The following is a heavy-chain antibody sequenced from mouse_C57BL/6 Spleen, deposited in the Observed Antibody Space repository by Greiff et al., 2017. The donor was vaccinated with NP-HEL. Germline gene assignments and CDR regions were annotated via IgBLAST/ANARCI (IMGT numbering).Heavy chain of an antibody. CDR2: IDPNSGGT. D-gene: IGHD1-1*01. V-gene: IGHV1-72*01. CDR3: AREEITTVVAEWYCDV. CDR1: GYTFTSYW. J-gene: IGHJ1*03. Sequence: VQLQQSGAELVKPGASVKLSCKASGYTFTSYWMHWVKQRPGRGLEWIGRIDPNSGGTKYNEKFKSEATLTVDKPSSTAYMQLSSLTSEDSAVYYCAREEITTVVAEWYCDVWGTGTTVTVAS.